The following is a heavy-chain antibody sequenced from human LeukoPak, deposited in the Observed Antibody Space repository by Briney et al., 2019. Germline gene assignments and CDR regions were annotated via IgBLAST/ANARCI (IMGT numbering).Heavy chain of an antibody. D-gene: IGHD3-22*01. CDR1: GGSISSGSYY. Sequence: SSQTLSLTCTVSGGSISSGSYYWSWIRQPAGRGLEWIGRIYTSGRTNYNPSPKSRVTISVDTSKNQFSLKLSSVTAADTAVYYCARDPNYYYDSSGYFIWGQGTLVTVSS. J-gene: IGHJ4*02. CDR2: IYTSGRT. CDR3: ARDPNYYYDSSGYFI. V-gene: IGHV4-61*02.